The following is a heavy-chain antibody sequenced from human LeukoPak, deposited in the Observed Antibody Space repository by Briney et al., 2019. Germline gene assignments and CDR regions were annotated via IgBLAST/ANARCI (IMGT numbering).Heavy chain of an antibody. D-gene: IGHD6-13*01. CDR1: GFTFSGYW. J-gene: IGHJ4*02. CDR3: ARDSYSSIADY. CDR2: IKQDGSEK. Sequence: GGSLRLSCAVSGFTFSGYWMNWVRQSSGKGLEWVANIKQDGSEKYYVDSVKGRFTISRDNAKNSLYLQMNSLRAEDTAVYYCARDSYSSIADYWGQGTLVIVSS. V-gene: IGHV3-7*01.